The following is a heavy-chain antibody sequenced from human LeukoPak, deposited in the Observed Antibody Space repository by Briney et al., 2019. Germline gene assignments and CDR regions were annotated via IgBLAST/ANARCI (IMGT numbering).Heavy chain of an antibody. V-gene: IGHV4-39*06. CDR1: GGSISSSSYY. CDR3: ARAVFSYCSGGSCPYFDY. D-gene: IGHD2-15*01. J-gene: IGHJ4*02. CDR2: IYYSGST. Sequence: SETLSLTCTVSGGSISSSSYYCGWIRQPPGKGLEWFGRIYYSGSTYYNPSLKSRVTISVDTSKNQFTLKLSSVTAADTAVYYCARAVFSYCSGGSCPYFDYWGQGTLVTVSS.